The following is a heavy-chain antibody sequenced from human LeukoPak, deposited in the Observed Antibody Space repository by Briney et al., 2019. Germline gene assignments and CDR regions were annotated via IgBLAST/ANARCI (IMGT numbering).Heavy chain of an antibody. CDR2: VSPGGDKT. D-gene: IGHD6-19*01. J-gene: IGHJ3*01. V-gene: IGHV3-23*01. CDR1: GFTFSSHA. CDR3: AKEKAVARSSGWHAFDV. Sequence: PGGSPRLSCAASGFTFSSHAMSWARQAPGKGLQWVSAVSPGGDKTYYADSVKGRFTVSRDNSRNTLYLQMNSLRADDTAVYFCAKEKAVARSSGWHAFDVWGQGSLVTVS.